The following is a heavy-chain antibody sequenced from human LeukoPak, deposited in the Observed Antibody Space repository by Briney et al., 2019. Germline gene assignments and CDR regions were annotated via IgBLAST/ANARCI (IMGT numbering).Heavy chain of an antibody. D-gene: IGHD2-15*01. J-gene: IGHJ4*02. CDR1: GFTFSYHW. Sequence: GGSLRLSCAASGFTFSYHWMTWVRQAPGKGLEWVANIKNDGTVKNYVDSVKGRFTISRDNAKNSLYLQMNSLRAEDTAVYYCARAEVGYYFDYWGQGTLVTVSS. CDR2: IKNDGTVK. CDR3: ARAEVGYYFDY. V-gene: IGHV3-7*01.